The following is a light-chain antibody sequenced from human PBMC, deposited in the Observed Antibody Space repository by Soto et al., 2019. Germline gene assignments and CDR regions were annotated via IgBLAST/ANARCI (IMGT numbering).Light chain of an antibody. J-gene: IGLJ1*01. CDR1: STDVGGYKY. CDR2: EVN. CDR3: SSFSSSSTPYV. Sequence: QSALTQPASVSGSPGQSITISCTGTSTDVGGYKYVSWYQQHPGTAPKLMIFEVNGRPSGVSDRFSGSKSGNTASLTISGLQPEDEADYYCSSFSSSSTPYVFGTGTKLT. V-gene: IGLV2-14*01.